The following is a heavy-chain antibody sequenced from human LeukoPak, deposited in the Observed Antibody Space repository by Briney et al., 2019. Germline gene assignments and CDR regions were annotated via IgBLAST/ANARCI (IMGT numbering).Heavy chain of an antibody. CDR1: GFTFSHSS. V-gene: IGHV3-48*04. Sequence: GGSLRLSCAASGFTFSHSSMSWVRQAPGKGLEWVSYISSSGSTIYYADSVKGRFTISRDNAKNSLYLQMNSLRAEDTAVYYCARNYGDYGPRPFDYWGQGTLVTVSS. J-gene: IGHJ4*02. CDR2: ISSSGSTI. D-gene: IGHD4-17*01. CDR3: ARNYGDYGPRPFDY.